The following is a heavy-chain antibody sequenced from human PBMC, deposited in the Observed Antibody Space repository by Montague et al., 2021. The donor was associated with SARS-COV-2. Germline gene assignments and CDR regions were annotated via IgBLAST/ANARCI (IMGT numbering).Heavy chain of an antibody. Sequence: LSCAASGFTFTTHWMSWVRQAPGKGLEWVANINEDGSQKYYIDSVKGRFTISRDNARNSLFLQMTGLRAEDTAVYYCTALRRTDPFDYWGQGNLVTVSS. J-gene: IGHJ4*02. CDR2: INEDGSQK. CDR3: TALRRTDPFDY. D-gene: IGHD2-21*02. V-gene: IGHV3-7*01. CDR1: GFTFTTHW.